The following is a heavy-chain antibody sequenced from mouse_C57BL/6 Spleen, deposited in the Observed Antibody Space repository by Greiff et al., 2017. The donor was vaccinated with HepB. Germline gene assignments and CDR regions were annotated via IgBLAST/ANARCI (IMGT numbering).Heavy chain of an antibody. CDR1: GYSITSGYY. CDR3: ARDLGEYYFDY. J-gene: IGHJ2*01. D-gene: IGHD4-1*01. Sequence: VQLKESGPGLVKPSQSLSLTCSVTGYSITSGYYWNWIRQFPGNKLEWMGYISYDGSNNYNPSLKNRISITRDTSKNQFFLKLNSVTTEDTATYYCARDLGEYYFDYWGQGTTLTVSS. CDR2: ISYDGSN. V-gene: IGHV3-6*01.